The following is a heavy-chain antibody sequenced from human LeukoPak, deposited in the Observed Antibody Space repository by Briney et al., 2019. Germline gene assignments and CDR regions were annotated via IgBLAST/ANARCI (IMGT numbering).Heavy chain of an antibody. Sequence: RTLCLSCAVSGGSISSGDYYWGCIRQPPGKGLEWVRYICYGGSTDYNPSLKSRVTISVDTSKNQFSLKLSPVRAADSAVDYCARASLRLYYFDFWGKGTLVTVSS. J-gene: IGHJ4*02. CDR1: GGSISSGDYY. CDR2: ICYGGST. CDR3: ARASLRLYYFDF. D-gene: IGHD2-15*01. V-gene: IGHV4-30-4*01.